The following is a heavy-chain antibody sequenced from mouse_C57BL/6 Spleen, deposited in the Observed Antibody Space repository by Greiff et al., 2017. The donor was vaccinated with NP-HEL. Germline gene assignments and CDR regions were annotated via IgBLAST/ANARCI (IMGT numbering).Heavy chain of an antibody. D-gene: IGHD4-1*01. CDR1: GYTFTDYY. CDR2: INPNNGGT. J-gene: IGHJ2*01. Sequence: EVQLQQSGPELVKPGASVKISCKASGYTFTDYYMNWVKQSHGKSLEWIGDINPNNGGTSYNQKFKGKATLTVDKSSSTAYMELRSLTSEDSAVYYCARAELGGFDYWGQGTTLTVSS. CDR3: ARAELGGFDY. V-gene: IGHV1-26*01.